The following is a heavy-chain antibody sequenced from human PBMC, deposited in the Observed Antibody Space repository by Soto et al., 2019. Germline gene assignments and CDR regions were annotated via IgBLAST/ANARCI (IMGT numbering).Heavy chain of an antibody. J-gene: IGHJ4*02. CDR2: ISGDGSST. CDR3: TRPRYDGSGTPFDH. CDR1: GFTFSSYW. Sequence: EVQLVESGGGLVQPGGSLRLSCAASGFTFSSYWMHWVRQAPGKGLVWVSRISGDGSSTTYADSVKGRFIISRDNAKNTVYLQMTSLRAEDTAVYYCTRPRYDGSGTPFDHWGQGTLVTVSS. V-gene: IGHV3-74*01. D-gene: IGHD3-22*01.